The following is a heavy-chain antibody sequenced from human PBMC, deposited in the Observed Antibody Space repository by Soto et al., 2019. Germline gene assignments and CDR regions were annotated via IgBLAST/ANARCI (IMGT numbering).Heavy chain of an antibody. Sequence: SETLSLTCTVSGGSISSYYWSWIRQPPGKGLEWIGYIYYSGSTNYNPSLKSRVTISVDTSKNQFSLKLSSVTAADTAVYYCARDRPGYYDSSGCSYFDYWGQGTLVTVSS. J-gene: IGHJ4*02. CDR3: ARDRPGYYDSSGCSYFDY. CDR2: IYYSGST. D-gene: IGHD3-22*01. V-gene: IGHV4-59*01. CDR1: GGSISSYY.